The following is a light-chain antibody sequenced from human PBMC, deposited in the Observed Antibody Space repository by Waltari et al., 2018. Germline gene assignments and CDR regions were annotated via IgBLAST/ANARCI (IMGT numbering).Light chain of an antibody. Sequence: VLTQSPGTLSLSQGERATLSCRASQSITKKFLAWYQQKPGQAPRLLICGASSRAAGIPDRFSGSGSGTDFTLTISRLEPEDSAVYYCQQYGSSVMYTFGQGTKLEIK. J-gene: IGKJ2*01. CDR1: QSITKKF. CDR3: QQYGSSVMYT. V-gene: IGKV3-20*01. CDR2: GAS.